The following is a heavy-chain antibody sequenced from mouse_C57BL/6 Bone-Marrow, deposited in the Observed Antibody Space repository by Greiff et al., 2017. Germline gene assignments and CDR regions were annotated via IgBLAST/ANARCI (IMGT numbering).Heavy chain of an antibody. CDR3: VSGDYDDPFAMDY. D-gene: IGHD2-4*01. J-gene: IGHJ4*01. CDR2: IRSKSRNYAT. V-gene: IGHV10-3*01. Sequence: DVMLVESGGGLVQPKGSLKLSCAASGFTFNTYAMHWVRQAPGKGLEWVARIRSKSRNYATYSADSVKDRCTIARDDSQSRLYLQMKNLKTEDTAMYYCVSGDYDDPFAMDYWGQGTSVTVSS. CDR1: GFTFNTYA.